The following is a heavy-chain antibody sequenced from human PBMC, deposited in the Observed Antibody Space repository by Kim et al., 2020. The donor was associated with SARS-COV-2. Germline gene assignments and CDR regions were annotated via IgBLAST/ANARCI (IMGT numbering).Heavy chain of an antibody. J-gene: IGHJ6*03. D-gene: IGHD2-8*02. CDR3: TKERTGGTYYEYFCMDV. CDR2: ISHDGTNQ. V-gene: IGHV3-30*18. CDR1: GFTFSTYD. Sequence: GGSLRLSCAASGFTFSTYDMYWVRQAPGKGLEWVAHISHDGTNQYYADSLKGRFTISRDNSKNVVYLQMNSLRPEDTAVYYCTKERTGGTYYEYFCMDVWGTGTTVTVSS.